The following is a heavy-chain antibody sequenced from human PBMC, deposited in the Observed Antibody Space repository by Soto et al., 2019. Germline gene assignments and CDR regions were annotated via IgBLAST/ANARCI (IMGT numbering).Heavy chain of an antibody. CDR1: GFTFSSSD. D-gene: IGHD2-15*01. V-gene: IGHV3-30*18. CDR2: ISYDGNNK. J-gene: IGHJ2*01. Sequence: GSLRLSCAASGFTFSSSDMPWVRQAPGKGLAWVAVISYDGNNKYYAYSVKGRLTISRANSKITLYLPMNSLRAEDTAVYYCAKAIVAPPPFYWYYDLLRRGTRSTVS. CDR3: AKAIVAPPPFYWYYDL.